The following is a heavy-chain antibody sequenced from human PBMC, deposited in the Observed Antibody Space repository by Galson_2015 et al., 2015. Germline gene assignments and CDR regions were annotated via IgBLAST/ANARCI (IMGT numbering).Heavy chain of an antibody. Sequence: SLRLSCAASGFTFSSYAMSWVRQAPGKGLEWVSAISGSGGSTYYADSVKGRFTISRDNSKNTLYLQMNSLRAEDTAVYYCAKPPPGCSGGSCYSQVYWGQGTLVTVSS. D-gene: IGHD2-15*01. CDR2: ISGSGGST. CDR1: GFTFSSYA. V-gene: IGHV3-23*01. CDR3: AKPPPGCSGGSCYSQVY. J-gene: IGHJ4*02.